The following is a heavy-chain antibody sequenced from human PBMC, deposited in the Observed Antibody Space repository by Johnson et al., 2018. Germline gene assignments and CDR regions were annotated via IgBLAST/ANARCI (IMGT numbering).Heavy chain of an antibody. J-gene: IGHJ3*02. CDR3: ARDLAYYAFDI. CDR1: GFTFSNYG. CDR2: ISYDGSNK. D-gene: IGHD1-26*01. V-gene: IGHV3-30*03. Sequence: QVQLVESGGGVVQPGRSLRLSCAASGFTFSNYGMHWVRQAPGKGLEWVAVISYDGSNKYYADSVKGRFTISRDNSKNTLYLQMNSLRAEDTAVYYCARDLAYYAFDIWGQGTMVTVSS.